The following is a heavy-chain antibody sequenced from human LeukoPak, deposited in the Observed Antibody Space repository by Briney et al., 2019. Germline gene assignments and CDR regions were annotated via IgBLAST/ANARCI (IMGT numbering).Heavy chain of an antibody. V-gene: IGHV3-7*05. J-gene: IGHJ4*02. D-gene: IGHD2-15*01. CDR3: ARMTGGLWDY. CDR2: IKEDGSEK. CDR1: GFTFKYEW. Sequence: PGGSLRLSCAASGFTFKYEWMSWLRQAPGKGLEWVANIKEDGSEKYYVDSVEGRFTISRDNAKNSLFLQVNSLRAEDTAVYYCARMTGGLWDYWGQGTLVTVSS.